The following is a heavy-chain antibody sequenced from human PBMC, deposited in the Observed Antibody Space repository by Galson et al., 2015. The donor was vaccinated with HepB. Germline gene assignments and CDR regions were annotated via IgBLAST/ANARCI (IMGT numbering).Heavy chain of an antibody. J-gene: IGHJ6*03. Sequence: SLRLSCAASGFTFSSYWMSWVRQAPGKGREWVANIKQDGSGKYYVYSVKGRFTISRDNAKNSLYLQMNSLRDEDTAVYYCARARRELMSYYYYYYMDVWGKGTTVTV. CDR2: IKQDGSGK. V-gene: IGHV3-7*01. CDR3: ARARRELMSYYYYYYMDV. D-gene: IGHD1-26*01. CDR1: GFTFSSYW.